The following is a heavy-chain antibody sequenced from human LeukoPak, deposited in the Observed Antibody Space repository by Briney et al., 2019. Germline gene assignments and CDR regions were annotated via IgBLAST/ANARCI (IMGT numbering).Heavy chain of an antibody. J-gene: IGHJ4*02. CDR2: ISYDGNDK. CDR1: GFTSNTYG. V-gene: IGHV3-30*18. D-gene: IGHD1-26*01. CDR3: AKAGRAGSYFDY. Sequence: PGGSLRLSCAASGFTSNTYGMHWVRQAPGKGLEWVAVISYDGNDKYYADSVKGRFTISRDNSKNTLYLQMNSLRAEDTAVYYCAKAGRAGSYFDYWGQGTLVTVSS.